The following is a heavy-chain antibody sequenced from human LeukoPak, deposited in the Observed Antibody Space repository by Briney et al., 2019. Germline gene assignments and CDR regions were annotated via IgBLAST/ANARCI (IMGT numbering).Heavy chain of an antibody. CDR2: IYYSGST. D-gene: IGHD2-2*02. CDR3: ARSYRYCSSTSCYTYGY. J-gene: IGHJ4*02. Sequence: SETLSLTCTVSGGSISSYYWSWIRQPPGEGLEWIGYIYYSGSTNYNPSLKSRVTISVDTSKNQFSLKLSSVTAADTAVYYCARSYRYCSSTSCYTYGYWGQGTLVTVSS. V-gene: IGHV4-59*01. CDR1: GGSISSYY.